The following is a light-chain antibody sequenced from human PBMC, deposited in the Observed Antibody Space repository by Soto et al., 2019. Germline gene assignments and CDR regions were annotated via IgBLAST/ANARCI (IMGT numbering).Light chain of an antibody. Sequence: EIVLTQSPGTLSLSPGEGATLSCRASQSVGRDYLAWFQQKPGQPPRLLIHDASSRATGIPDRFSGSGSGTDFTLTIRRLEPEDFAVYYCQQYATSPITFGQGTRLEIK. CDR2: DAS. CDR3: QQYATSPIT. J-gene: IGKJ5*01. CDR1: QSVGRDY. V-gene: IGKV3-20*01.